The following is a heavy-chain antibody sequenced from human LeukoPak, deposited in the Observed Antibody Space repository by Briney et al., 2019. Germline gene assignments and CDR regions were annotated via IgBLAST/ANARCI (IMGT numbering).Heavy chain of an antibody. D-gene: IGHD1-26*01. J-gene: IGHJ4*02. V-gene: IGHV3-23*01. Sequence: GGSLRLSCAASGFTFTSYEMNWVRQAPGKGLEWVSYISGSGDTTYYADSVKGRFTISRDDSKNTLYLQMNSLRAEDTAVYYCAKDLGRYRNNYFDYWGQGTLVTVSS. CDR1: GFTFTSYE. CDR2: ISGSGDTT. CDR3: AKDLGRYRNNYFDY.